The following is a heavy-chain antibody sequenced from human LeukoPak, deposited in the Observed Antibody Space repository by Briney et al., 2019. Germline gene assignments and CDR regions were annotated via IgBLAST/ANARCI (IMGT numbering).Heavy chain of an antibody. CDR2: ISGSGGST. Sequence: GGSLRLSCAASGFTFSSYVMSWVRQAPGKGVEWGSGISGSGGSTYYADSAKGRFTISRDNSKNTLYLQMNSLRAEDTAVYYCAKANGYCSSTSCYYFWYFQHWGQGTLVTVSS. CDR1: GFTFSSYV. J-gene: IGHJ1*01. V-gene: IGHV3-23*01. CDR3: AKANGYCSSTSCYYFWYFQH. D-gene: IGHD2-2*01.